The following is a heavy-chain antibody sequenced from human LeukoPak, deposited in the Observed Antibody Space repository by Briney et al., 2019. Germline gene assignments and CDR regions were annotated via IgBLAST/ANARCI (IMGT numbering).Heavy chain of an antibody. Sequence: GGSLRLSCAASGFTFSSYGMSWVRQAPGKGLEWVSAISGSGGSTYYADSVKGRFTISRDNSKNTLYLQMNSLRAEDTAIYYCAKDPTAVAGIFDYWGQGSLVTVSS. CDR2: ISGSGGST. CDR1: GFTFSSYG. CDR3: AKDPTAVAGIFDY. J-gene: IGHJ4*02. D-gene: IGHD6-19*01. V-gene: IGHV3-23*01.